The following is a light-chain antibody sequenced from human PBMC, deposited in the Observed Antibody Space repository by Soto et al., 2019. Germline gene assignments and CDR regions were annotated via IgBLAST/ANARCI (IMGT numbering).Light chain of an antibody. CDR3: QQTRAYPST. CDR2: DAS. V-gene: IGKV1-33*01. Sequence: DIQMTQSPSSLSASVGDRVTITCQASQNINNYLNWYQQKPGRAPKLLIYDASNLEAGVPSRFSGSGSGTDFTLTITSLQAEDFATYYCQQTRAYPSTFGGGTKVDSK. J-gene: IGKJ4*01. CDR1: QNINNY.